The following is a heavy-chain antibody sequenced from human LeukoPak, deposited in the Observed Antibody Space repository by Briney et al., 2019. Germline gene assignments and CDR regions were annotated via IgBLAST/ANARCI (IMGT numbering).Heavy chain of an antibody. Sequence: GGSLRLSCAASGFTFSSHGMHWVRQAPGKGLEGVAFIQNDGKNKKYADSVKGRLTISRDNSKNTLYLQMNSLTVEDTAVYYCARDWGTSSLYLVNWGQGTLVTVSS. J-gene: IGHJ4*02. V-gene: IGHV3-30*02. CDR3: ARDWGTSSLYLVN. CDR2: IQNDGKNK. CDR1: GFTFSSHG. D-gene: IGHD6-6*01.